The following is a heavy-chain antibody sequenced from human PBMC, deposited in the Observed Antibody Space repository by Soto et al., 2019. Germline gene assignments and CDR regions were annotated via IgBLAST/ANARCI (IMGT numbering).Heavy chain of an antibody. J-gene: IGHJ4*02. CDR1: GYSFTSYW. Sequence: GESLKISCKGAGYSFTSYWIGWGHQMPGKGLEWMGITYPGDSDTRYSPSFHGQVTISADTSISTAYLQWSSLKATDTAMYYCERLCGWDSSSWDFFDCWGQGTLDTVSS. CDR3: ERLCGWDSSSWDFFDC. CDR2: TYPGDSDT. V-gene: IGHV5-51*07. D-gene: IGHD6-13*01.